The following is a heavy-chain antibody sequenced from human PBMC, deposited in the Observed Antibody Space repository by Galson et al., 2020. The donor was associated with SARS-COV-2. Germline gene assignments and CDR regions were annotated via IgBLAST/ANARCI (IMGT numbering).Heavy chain of an antibody. CDR3: AKDPHTLEPVVTMLGGAVSFLFDY. CDR1: GFTFSNYG. V-gene: IGHV3-30*18. J-gene: IGHJ4*02. CDR2: ISSAGSKK. Sequence: PGGSLRLSCAASGFTFSNYGIHWVRQAPGKGLEWVAVISSAGSKKYYADSVKGRFTISRDNSKNTLYLQMNSLRAEDTAVYYCAKDPHTLEPVVTMLGGAVSFLFDYWGQGTLVTVSS. D-gene: IGHD3-3*01.